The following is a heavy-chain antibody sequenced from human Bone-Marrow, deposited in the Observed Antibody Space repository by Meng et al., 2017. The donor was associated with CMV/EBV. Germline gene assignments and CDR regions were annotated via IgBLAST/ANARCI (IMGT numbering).Heavy chain of an antibody. Sequence: ASVKVSCKASGYTFTGYYMYWVRQATGQGLEWMGWINPNSGGTNYAQKFQGRVTMTRDTSISTAYMELSRLRSEDTAVYYCARKAGYCSSTSGYGLNGVDAWGQGTRVTVSS. V-gene: IGHV1-2*02. J-gene: IGHJ5*02. CDR2: INPNSGGT. D-gene: IGHD2-2*01. CDR3: ARKAGYCSSTSGYGLNGVDA. CDR1: GYTFTGYY.